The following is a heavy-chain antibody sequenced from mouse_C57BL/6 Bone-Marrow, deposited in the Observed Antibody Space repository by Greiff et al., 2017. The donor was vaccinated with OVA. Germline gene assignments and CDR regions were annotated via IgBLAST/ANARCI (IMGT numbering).Heavy chain of an antibody. Sequence: EVQRVESGGGLVQPKGSLKLSCAASGFSFNTYAMNWVRQAPGKGLEWVARIRSKSNNYATYYADSVKDRFTISRDDSESMLYQQMNNLETEDTAMYYCVITTVVAPRWYCDVWGTGTTVTVSS. CDR1: GFSFNTYA. J-gene: IGHJ1*03. D-gene: IGHD1-1*01. V-gene: IGHV10-1*01. CDR3: VITTVVAPRWYCDV. CDR2: IRSKSNNYAT.